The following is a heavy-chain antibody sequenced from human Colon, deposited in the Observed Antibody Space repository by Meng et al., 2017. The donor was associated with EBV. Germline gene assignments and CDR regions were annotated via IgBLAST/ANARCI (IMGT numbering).Heavy chain of an antibody. CDR3: AREENTSGWYYH. Sequence: QVALHESGLGLVNPSQTLSLPFTVSDGSISNGGYYCSWIRQPPGKGLEWIGYIYYSWSTYFNPSLKSRSFMSVDTSKNQFSLSLNSVTAADTAVYYCAREENTSGWYYHWGQGTLVTVSS. V-gene: IGHV4-30-4*01. J-gene: IGHJ4*02. CDR1: DGSISNGGYY. D-gene: IGHD6-13*01. CDR2: IYYSWST.